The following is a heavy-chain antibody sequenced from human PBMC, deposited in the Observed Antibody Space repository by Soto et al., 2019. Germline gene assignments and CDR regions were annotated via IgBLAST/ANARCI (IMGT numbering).Heavy chain of an antibody. D-gene: IGHD6-19*01. V-gene: IGHV5-51*01. Sequence: GEALKISCKTSGYSFTIYWIAWVRQMPGKGLEWMGIIHPGDSETRYSPSFQGQVTISADRSISTAYLQWTSLQASATAMYYCSRRIWPSTRWTFGMYGCAQRTTVTVSS. CDR2: IHPGDSET. J-gene: IGHJ6*02. CDR3: SRRIWPSTRWTFGMYG. CDR1: GYSFTIYW.